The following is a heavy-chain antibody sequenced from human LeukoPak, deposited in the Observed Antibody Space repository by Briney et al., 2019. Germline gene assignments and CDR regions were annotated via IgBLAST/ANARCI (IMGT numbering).Heavy chain of an antibody. CDR1: GFTFSSYA. CDR2: ISSSGSNV. Sequence: GGSLRLSCAASGFTFSSYAMSWVRQAPGKGLEWVSFISSSGSNVLYADSVKGRFTISRDNAKNSLYLQMNSLRAEDTAVYYCVRLPLKDHLFDYWGQGTLVTVSS. V-gene: IGHV3-48*03. CDR3: VRLPLKDHLFDY. J-gene: IGHJ4*02. D-gene: IGHD1-14*01.